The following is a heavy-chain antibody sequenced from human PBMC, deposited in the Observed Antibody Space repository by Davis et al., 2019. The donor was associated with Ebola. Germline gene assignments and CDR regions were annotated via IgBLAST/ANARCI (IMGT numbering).Heavy chain of an antibody. V-gene: IGHV3-74*01. CDR1: GFTFSSYW. J-gene: IGHJ4*02. D-gene: IGHD6-19*01. Sequence: HTGGSLSLSCVVSGFTFSSYWMHWVRQAPGKGLVWVSRIKSDGSTKSYADSVKGRFTISRDNSKNTLYLQMNSLRAEDTAVYYCAKDWAAAVAGDYWGQGTLVTVSS. CDR2: IKSDGSTK. CDR3: AKDWAAAVAGDY.